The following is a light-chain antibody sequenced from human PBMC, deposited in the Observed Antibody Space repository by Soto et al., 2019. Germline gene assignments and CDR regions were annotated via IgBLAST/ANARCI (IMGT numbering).Light chain of an antibody. CDR3: QAWDSSTAPFYV. CDR1: KLGDKY. Sequence: SSELTQPPSVSVSPGQTASITCSGDKLGDKYACWYQQKPGQSPVLVIYQDSKRPSGIPERFSGSNSGNTATLTISGTQAMDEADYYCQAWDSSTAPFYVFGTGTKLTVL. V-gene: IGLV3-1*01. J-gene: IGLJ1*01. CDR2: QDS.